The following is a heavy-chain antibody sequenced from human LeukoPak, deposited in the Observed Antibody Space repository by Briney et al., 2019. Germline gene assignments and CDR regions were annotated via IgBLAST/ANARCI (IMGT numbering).Heavy chain of an antibody. CDR2: IYYSGST. D-gene: IGHD2-8*01. V-gene: IGHV4-39*01. J-gene: IGHJ4*02. CDR1: GGSITSSNYY. CDR3: VADVLKAGRGIY. Sequence: SETLSLTCTVSGGSITSSNYYWGWIRQPPAKGLEWIGSIYYSGSTYYNPPLKSRVTISVDTSKNQFSLKLTSVTAADTAVYYCVADVLKAGRGIYWGQGTLVTVSS.